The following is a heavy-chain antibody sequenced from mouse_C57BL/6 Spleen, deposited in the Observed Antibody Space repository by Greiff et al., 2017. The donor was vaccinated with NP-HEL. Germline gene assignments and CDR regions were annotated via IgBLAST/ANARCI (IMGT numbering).Heavy chain of an antibody. D-gene: IGHD2-4*01. Sequence: VQLQQPGAELVKPGASVKMSCKASGYTFTSYWITWVKQRPGQGLEWIGDIYPGSGSTNYNEKFKSKATLTVDTSASTAYMQLSSLTSEDAAVYYCARDYDVGAMDYWGQGTSVTVSS. J-gene: IGHJ4*01. CDR3: ARDYDVGAMDY. CDR2: IYPGSGST. V-gene: IGHV1-55*01. CDR1: GYTFTSYW.